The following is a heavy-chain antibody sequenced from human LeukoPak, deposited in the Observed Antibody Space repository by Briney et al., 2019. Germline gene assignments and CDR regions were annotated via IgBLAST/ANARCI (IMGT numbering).Heavy chain of an antibody. D-gene: IGHD3-22*01. V-gene: IGHV3-21*01. Sequence: GGSLILSCAASGFTFSSYSMNWVCQAPGKGLEWVSSISSSSSYIYYADSVKGRFTISRDNAKNSLYLQMNSLRAEDTAVYYCATEEPYYYDSSGYFDYWGQGTLVTVSS. CDR3: ATEEPYYYDSSGYFDY. J-gene: IGHJ4*02. CDR2: ISSSSSYI. CDR1: GFTFSSYS.